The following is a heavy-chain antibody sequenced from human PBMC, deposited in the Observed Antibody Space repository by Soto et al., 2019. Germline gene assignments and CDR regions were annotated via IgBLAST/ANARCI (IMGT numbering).Heavy chain of an antibody. CDR3: ASSDGHTFNWLDS. Sequence: QVQLVQSGAEVKTPGASVKVSCKASGYTFSKYDMNWVRKAPGQGLEWMGWMNPTSGNTGYAQKFQGRLTMTWDTAIGIAHMELSSLRNEDTAVYSCASSDGHTFNWLDSWGQGTLVTVSA. D-gene: IGHD2-15*01. CDR2: MNPTSGNT. V-gene: IGHV1-8*01. J-gene: IGHJ5*01. CDR1: GYTFSKYD.